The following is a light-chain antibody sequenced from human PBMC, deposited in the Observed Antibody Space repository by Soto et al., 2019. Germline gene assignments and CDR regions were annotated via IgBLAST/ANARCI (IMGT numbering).Light chain of an antibody. CDR2: EVS. V-gene: IGLV2-14*01. Sequence: QSALTQPASVSGSPGQSITISCTGTSSDVGGYNYVSWFQHHPGKALKLIIYEVSYRPSGVSARFSGSKSGDTASLTISGLQAEDEADYYCSSFTNTITRYAFGTGTKVTVL. J-gene: IGLJ1*01. CDR3: SSFTNTITRYA. CDR1: SSDVGGYNY.